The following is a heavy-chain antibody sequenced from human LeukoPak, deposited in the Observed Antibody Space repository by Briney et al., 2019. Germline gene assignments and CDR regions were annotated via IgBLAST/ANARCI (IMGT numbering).Heavy chain of an antibody. V-gene: IGHV1-46*01. Sequence: GASVKVSCKASGYTFTTYYMHWVRQAPGQGLEWMGIISPSGGSTSYAQKFQGRFTMTRDMSTSTVYMELSSLRSEDTAVYYCARDLPPEVAANRYDYWGQGTLVTVSS. CDR2: ISPSGGST. CDR1: GYTFTTYY. D-gene: IGHD5-24*01. J-gene: IGHJ4*02. CDR3: ARDLPPEVAANRYDY.